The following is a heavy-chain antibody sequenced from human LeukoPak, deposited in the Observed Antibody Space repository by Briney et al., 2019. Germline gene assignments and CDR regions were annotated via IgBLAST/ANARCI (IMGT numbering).Heavy chain of an antibody. D-gene: IGHD3-3*01. CDR3: ARVPVLFWSGAYDL. V-gene: IGHV3-53*01. J-gene: IGHJ5*02. CDR1: GFTVNHIY. Sequence: PGGSLRLSCAASGFTVNHIYMNWVRQAPGKGLEWVSAIYSAGATNYADSVRGRFTISRDISKNTLYLQMNSLRAEDTAVYYCARVPVLFWSGAYDLWGQGSLVTVSS. CDR2: IYSAGAT.